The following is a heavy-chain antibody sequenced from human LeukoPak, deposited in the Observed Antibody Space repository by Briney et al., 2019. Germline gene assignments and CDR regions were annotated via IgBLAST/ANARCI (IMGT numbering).Heavy chain of an antibody. Sequence: SETLSLTCSVSGGSISSYYWSWIRQPPGKGLEWIGYIYYSGTTNYNPSVESRVTISVDTSKNQFSLKLSSVTAADTAVYYCARGVWFGEPRPVDYWGQGTLVTVSS. J-gene: IGHJ4*02. CDR1: GGSISSYY. CDR2: IYYSGTT. CDR3: ARGVWFGEPRPVDY. D-gene: IGHD3-10*01. V-gene: IGHV4-59*08.